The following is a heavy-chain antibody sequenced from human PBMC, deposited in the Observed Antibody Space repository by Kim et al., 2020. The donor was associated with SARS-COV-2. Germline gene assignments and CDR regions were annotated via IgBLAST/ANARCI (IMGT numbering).Heavy chain of an antibody. V-gene: IGHV3-48*02. D-gene: IGHD3-22*01. J-gene: IGHJ1*01. CDR2: ISGSSDAI. CDR3: ARFIGGCIEGSGYLEY. CDR1: GFIFGSYS. Sequence: GGSLRLSCVGSGFIFGSYSMNWVRQAPGKGLEWVSYISGSSDAIYYADSVKGRFTISRVNAKNSLYLQMNSLRDEDTAVYYCARFIGGCIEGSGYLEY.